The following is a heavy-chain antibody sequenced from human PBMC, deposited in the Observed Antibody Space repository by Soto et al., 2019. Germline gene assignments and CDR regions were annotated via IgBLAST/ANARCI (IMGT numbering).Heavy chain of an antibody. J-gene: IGHJ4*02. CDR2: INSSGDTT. CDR3: AKDLAAFFDY. CDR1: GFTFSSYW. V-gene: IGHV3-74*01. Sequence: GGSLRLSCAASGFTFSSYWMHWVRQAPGKGLEWVSGINSSGDTTNYADSAKGRFTISRDNSKNTLYLQMNSLRADDTAVYYCAKDLAAFFDYWGQGTLVTVSS.